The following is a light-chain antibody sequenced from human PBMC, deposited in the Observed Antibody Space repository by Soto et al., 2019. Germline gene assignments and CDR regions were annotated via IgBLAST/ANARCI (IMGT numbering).Light chain of an antibody. CDR1: QSVSSN. J-gene: IGKJ1*01. V-gene: IGKV3-15*01. CDR3: QQYNNWQWT. CDR2: GAS. Sequence: EIVITQSPATLSVSPGERATLSCRASQSVSSNLAWYRQKPGQAPRLLIYGASTRATGIPARFSGSGAGTDCTRTISSLQSEDVSVDYCQQYNNWQWTFGQGTKVDIK.